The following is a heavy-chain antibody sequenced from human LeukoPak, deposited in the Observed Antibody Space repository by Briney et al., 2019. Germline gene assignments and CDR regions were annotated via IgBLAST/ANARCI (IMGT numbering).Heavy chain of an antibody. D-gene: IGHD3-16*01. CDR3: VKRLGMDV. V-gene: IGHV3-23*01. CDR1: GCTLSRYA. CDR2: ISCCGGST. Sequence: GGSLTLSCPACGCTLSRYAMSWVGQAGGRGLDWVSCISCCGGSTYVECVKGRYTISRDHFKNTLHLQMNSLRVEDTAVYYCVKRLGMDVWGQGTTVTVSS. J-gene: IGHJ6*02.